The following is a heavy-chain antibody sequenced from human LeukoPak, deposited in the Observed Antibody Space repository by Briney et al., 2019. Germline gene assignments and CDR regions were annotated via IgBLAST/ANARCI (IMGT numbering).Heavy chain of an antibody. Sequence: GGSLRLSCAASGFTFSSYGMHWVRQAPGKGLEWVAVISYDGSNKYYADSVKGRFTISRDNSKNTLYLQMNSLRAEDTAVYYCAKLKGIAVAGADYWGQGTLVTVSS. CDR3: AKLKGIAVAGADY. V-gene: IGHV3-30*18. CDR1: GFTFSSYG. D-gene: IGHD6-19*01. J-gene: IGHJ4*02. CDR2: ISYDGSNK.